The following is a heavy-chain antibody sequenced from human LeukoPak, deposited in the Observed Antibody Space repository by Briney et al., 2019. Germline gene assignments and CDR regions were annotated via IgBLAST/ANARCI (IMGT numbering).Heavy chain of an antibody. CDR1: GFTFSSYA. V-gene: IGHV3-23*01. D-gene: IGHD3-3*01. J-gene: IGHJ6*02. Sequence: QTGGSLRLSCAASGFTFSSYAMSWGRQAPGKGLEWVSAISGSGGSTYYADSVKGRFTISRDNSKNTLYLQMNSLRAEDTAVYYCAKAYDFWSGYSKGGSDYYYYGMDVWGQGTTVTVSS. CDR3: AKAYDFWSGYSKGGSDYYYYGMDV. CDR2: ISGSGGST.